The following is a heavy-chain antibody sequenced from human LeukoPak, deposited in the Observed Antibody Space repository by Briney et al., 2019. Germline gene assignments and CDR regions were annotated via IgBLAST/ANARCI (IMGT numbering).Heavy chain of an antibody. Sequence: GGSLRLSCAASGFTFSSYSMNWVRQAPGKGLEWVSSISSSSYIYYADSVKGRFTISRDNAKNSLYLEMNSLRAEDTAVYYCARQYCSSTSCSKHDAFDIWGQGTMVTVSS. CDR3: ARQYCSSTSCSKHDAFDI. CDR2: ISSSSYI. D-gene: IGHD2-2*01. V-gene: IGHV3-21*01. CDR1: GFTFSSYS. J-gene: IGHJ3*02.